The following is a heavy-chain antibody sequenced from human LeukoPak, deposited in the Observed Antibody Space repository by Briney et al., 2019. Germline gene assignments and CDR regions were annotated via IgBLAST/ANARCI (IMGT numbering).Heavy chain of an antibody. J-gene: IGHJ6*02. CDR1: GGTFSSYA. CDR3: ARNYDFWSGSYTGYYGMDV. Sequence: ASVKVSCKASGGTFSSYAISWVRQAPGQGLEWMGIINPSGGSTTYTQKFQGRLTMTRDTSTSTVYMEVNSLRSEDTAVYYCARNYDFWSGSYTGYYGMDVWGQGTTVTVSS. CDR2: INPSGGST. V-gene: IGHV1-46*01. D-gene: IGHD3-3*01.